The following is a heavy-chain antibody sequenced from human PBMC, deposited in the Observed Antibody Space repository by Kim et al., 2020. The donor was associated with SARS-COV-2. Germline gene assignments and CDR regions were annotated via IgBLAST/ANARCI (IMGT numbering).Heavy chain of an antibody. V-gene: IGHV4-34*01. CDR1: GGSFSGYY. J-gene: IGHJ6*02. CDR3: SRGRGYSYGYYYYYGMDV. D-gene: IGHD5-18*01. CDR2: INHSGST. Sequence: SETLSLTCAVYGGSFSGYYWSWIRQPPGKGLEWIGEINHSGSTNYNPSLKSRVTISVDTSKNQFSLKLSSVTAADTAVYYCSRGRGYSYGYYYYYGMDVWGHGTPVTVSS.